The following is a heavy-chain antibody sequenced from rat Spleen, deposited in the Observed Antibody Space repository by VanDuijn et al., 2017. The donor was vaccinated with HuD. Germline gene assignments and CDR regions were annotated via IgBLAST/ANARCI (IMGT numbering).Heavy chain of an antibody. CDR2: VSPSGGTT. V-gene: IGHV5-31*01. CDR1: GFTFNNYW. D-gene: IGHD4-3*01. Sequence: EVQLVESGGGLVQPGRSLKLSCVASGFTFNNYWMTWIRQAPGKGLEWVASVSPSGGTTYYRDSVKGRVTISRDNAKNTLFLQMDSLRSEDTATYYCAVAGYGYWGQGVMVTVSS. CDR3: AVAGYGY. J-gene: IGHJ2*01.